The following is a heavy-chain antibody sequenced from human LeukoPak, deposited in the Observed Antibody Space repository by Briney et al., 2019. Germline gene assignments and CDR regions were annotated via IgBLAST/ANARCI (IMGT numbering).Heavy chain of an antibody. J-gene: IGHJ4*02. CDR3: ARHGLVEMALDY. CDR1: GYSISSGYY. V-gene: IGHV4-38-2*01. CDR2: IYHSGST. Sequence: SETLSLTCAVSGYSISSGYYWGWIRPPPGKGLEWIGSIYHSGSTYYNPSLKSRVTISVDTSKNQFSLKLSSVTAADTAVYYCARHGLVEMALDYWGQGTLVTVSS. D-gene: IGHD5-24*01.